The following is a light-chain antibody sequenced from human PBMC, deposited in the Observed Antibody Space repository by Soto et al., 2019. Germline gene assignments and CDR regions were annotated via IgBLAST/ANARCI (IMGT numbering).Light chain of an antibody. CDR1: QNINNF. CDR2: AAS. V-gene: IGKV1-39*01. Sequence: IQMTQAPSSLSASVGDRVTITCRSSQNINNFLNWYQQKPGQAPKLLIFAASHLQSGVPSRFTGRGSGTDFTLTISSVQPEDFATYYSQKSYHKPLLYTFGQGTKLDIK. J-gene: IGKJ2*01. CDR3: QKSYHKPLLYT.